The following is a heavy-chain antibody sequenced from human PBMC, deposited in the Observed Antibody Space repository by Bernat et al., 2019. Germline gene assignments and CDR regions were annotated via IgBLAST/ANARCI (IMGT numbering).Heavy chain of an antibody. D-gene: IGHD2-2*01. J-gene: IGHJ2*01. V-gene: IGHV1-8*01. Sequence: QVQLVQSGAEVKKPGASVKVSCKASGYTFTSYDINWVRQATGQGLEWMGWMNPNSGNTGYAQKFQGRVTMTRNTSISTAYMELSSLRSEDTAVYYCARSPPLRTRARPRYFDLWGRGTLVTVSS. CDR3: ARSPPLRTRARPRYFDL. CDR2: MNPNSGNT. CDR1: GYTFTSYD.